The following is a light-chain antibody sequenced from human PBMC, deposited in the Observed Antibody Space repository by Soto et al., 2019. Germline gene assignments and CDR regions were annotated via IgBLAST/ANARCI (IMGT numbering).Light chain of an antibody. Sequence: EIVLTQSPGTLSLSRGEGSTLAFRASPSVRNNYLAWYQHKPGQAPRLLIYGPSTRATGIPDRFSGSGSGTDFTLTISRLEPEDFAVYYCQQYGSSGTFGQGTKVDIK. V-gene: IGKV3-20*01. J-gene: IGKJ1*01. CDR3: QQYGSSGT. CDR2: GPS. CDR1: PSVRNNY.